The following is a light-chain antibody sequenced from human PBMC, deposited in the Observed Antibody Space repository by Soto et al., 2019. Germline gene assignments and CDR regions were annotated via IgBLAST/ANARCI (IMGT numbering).Light chain of an antibody. J-gene: IGKJ4*01. Sequence: IQMTQSPSTRSASVGGIVSPTCRASQSISTWLAWYQQKPGKAPKLLIYKASGLESGVPSRFSGSGSGTAFTLTISSLQPDDFATYYCQRYDSYSPLTFGGGTKVDI. CDR2: KAS. CDR3: QRYDSYSPLT. CDR1: QSISTW. V-gene: IGKV1-5*03.